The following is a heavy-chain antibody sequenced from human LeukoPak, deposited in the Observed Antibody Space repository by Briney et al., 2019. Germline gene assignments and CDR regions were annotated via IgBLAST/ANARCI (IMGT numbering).Heavy chain of an antibody. CDR3: ARGLGAAAGTGIGY. CDR1: GYTFSNYG. D-gene: IGHD6-13*01. CDR2: MNPNSGNT. V-gene: IGHV1-8*02. Sequence: ASVKVSCKASGYTFSNYGISWVRQATGQGLEWMGWMNPNSGNTGYAQKFQGRVTMTRNTSISTAYMELSSLRSEDTAVYYCARGLGAAAGTGIGYWGQGTLVTVSS. J-gene: IGHJ4*02.